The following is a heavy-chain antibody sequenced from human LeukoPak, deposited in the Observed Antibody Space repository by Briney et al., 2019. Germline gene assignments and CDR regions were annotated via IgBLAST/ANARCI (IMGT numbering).Heavy chain of an antibody. V-gene: IGHV3-74*01. CDR1: GFTFSSYA. CDR2: INSDGSGT. Sequence: PGGSLRLSCAASGFTFSSYAMSWARQAPEKGMVWVSRINSDGSGTSYADSVKGRFTISRDNAKNTLYLQMNSLRAEDTAVYYCARVSSPTLDYWGQGTLVTVSS. CDR3: ARVSSPTLDY. J-gene: IGHJ4*02.